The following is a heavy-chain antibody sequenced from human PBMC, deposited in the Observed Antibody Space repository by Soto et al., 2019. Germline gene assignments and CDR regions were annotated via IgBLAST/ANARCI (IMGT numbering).Heavy chain of an antibody. J-gene: IGHJ6*02. CDR3: ARSQIFWSCYSQSYGMDV. V-gene: IGHV4-31*03. CDR2: IYYSGST. D-gene: IGHD3-3*01. CDR1: GGSISSGGYY. Sequence: SETLSLTCTVSGGSISSGGYYWSWIRQHPGKGLEWIGYIYYSGSTYYNPSLKSRVTISVDTSKNQFSLKLSSVTAADTAVYYCARSQIFWSCYSQSYGMDVWGQGTTVTVSS.